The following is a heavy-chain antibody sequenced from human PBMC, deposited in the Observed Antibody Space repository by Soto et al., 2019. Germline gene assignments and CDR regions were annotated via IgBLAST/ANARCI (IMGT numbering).Heavy chain of an antibody. CDR2: IYTSGST. CDR3: ARDRITLANDAFDI. V-gene: IGHV4-4*07. J-gene: IGHJ3*02. Sequence: PSDTLYLTCTVSGGSISSYYWIWIRQPAGKGLEWIGRIYTSGSTNYNPSLKSRVTMSVDTSKNQFSLNLSSVTAAADTAVYYCARDRITLANDAFDIWGQGTMVTVSS. CDR1: GGSISSYY. D-gene: IGHD3-10*01.